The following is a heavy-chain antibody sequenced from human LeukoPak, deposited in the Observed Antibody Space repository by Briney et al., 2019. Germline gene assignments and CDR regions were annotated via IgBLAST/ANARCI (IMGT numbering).Heavy chain of an antibody. V-gene: IGHV1-46*02. CDR2: ISPSGGST. J-gene: IGHJ4*02. CDR3: ARQGTYSSAIGMGY. CDR1: GYTFYNHY. Sequence: ASVKVSCKASGYTFYNHYMYWVRQAPGQGLEWMGVISPSGGSTSYAQKFQGRVTMTRDTSTRTVYMEVNSLRSEDTAVYYCARQGTYSSAIGMGYWGQGTLVTVSS. D-gene: IGHD6-19*01.